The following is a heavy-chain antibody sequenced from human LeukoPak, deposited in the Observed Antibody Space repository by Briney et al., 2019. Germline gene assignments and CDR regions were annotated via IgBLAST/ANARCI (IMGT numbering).Heavy chain of an antibody. CDR2: IYYSGST. CDR3: ARGWRPEYFDY. J-gene: IGHJ4*02. D-gene: IGHD2-21*02. Sequence: SETLSLTCTVSGGSISSGGYYWSWIRQPPGKGLEWIGYIYYSGSTNYNPSLKSRVTISVDTSKNQISLKLSSVTAADTAVYYCARGWRPEYFDYWGQGTLVTVSS. CDR1: GGSISSGGYY. V-gene: IGHV4-61*08.